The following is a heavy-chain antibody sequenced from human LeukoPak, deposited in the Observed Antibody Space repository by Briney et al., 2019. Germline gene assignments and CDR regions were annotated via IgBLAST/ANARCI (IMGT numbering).Heavy chain of an antibody. Sequence: PSETLSLTCIVSGGSISSSSYSWGWIRQPPGKGLEWIGYIYYSGSTNYNPSLKSRVTISVDTSKNQFSLKLSSVTAADTAVYYCARVAWYSSGWQKNENYFDYWGQGTLVTVSS. V-gene: IGHV4-61*05. J-gene: IGHJ4*02. CDR3: ARVAWYSSGWQKNENYFDY. CDR1: GGSISSSSYS. D-gene: IGHD6-19*01. CDR2: IYYSGST.